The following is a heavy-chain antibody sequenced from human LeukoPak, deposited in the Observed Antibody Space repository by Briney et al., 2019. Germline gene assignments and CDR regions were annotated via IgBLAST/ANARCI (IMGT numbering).Heavy chain of an antibody. CDR1: GYSFTSYW. CDR3: AIGYSIAAAGHEGFDY. J-gene: IGHJ4*02. Sequence: GESLKISCKGSGYSFTSYWIGWVRQMPGKGLEWMGIIYPGDSDTRYSPSFQGQVTISADKSISTAYLQWSSLKASDTAMYYCAIGYSIAAAGHEGFDYWGQGTLVTVSS. V-gene: IGHV5-51*01. CDR2: IYPGDSDT. D-gene: IGHD6-13*01.